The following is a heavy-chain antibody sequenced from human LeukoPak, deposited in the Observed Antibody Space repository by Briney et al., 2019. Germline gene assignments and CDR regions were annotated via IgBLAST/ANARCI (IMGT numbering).Heavy chain of an antibody. Sequence: ALVKASCKASGYTFTSYYIHWVRQAPGQGLEWMGIINPSGGNTTYTQKFQGRVTMTRDMSTSTVYMELSSLRSEDTAVYYCARDPKDDTSGYYYFDYWGQGTLVTVCS. CDR2: INPSGGNT. CDR3: ARDPKDDTSGYYYFDY. CDR1: GYTFTSYY. V-gene: IGHV1-46*01. D-gene: IGHD3-22*01. J-gene: IGHJ4*02.